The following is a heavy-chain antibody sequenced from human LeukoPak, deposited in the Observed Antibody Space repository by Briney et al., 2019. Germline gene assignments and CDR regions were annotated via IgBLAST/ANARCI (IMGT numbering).Heavy chain of an antibody. CDR1: GGSISSGDYY. CDR2: IYYSGST. Sequence: SETLSLTCTVSGGSISSGDYYWSWIRQPPGKGLEWIGYIYYSGSTYYNPSLKSRVTISVDTSKNQFSLKLSSVTAADTAVYYCAREIAARPYNWFDPWGQGTLVTVSS. CDR3: AREIAARPYNWFDP. J-gene: IGHJ5*02. D-gene: IGHD6-6*01. V-gene: IGHV4-30-4*01.